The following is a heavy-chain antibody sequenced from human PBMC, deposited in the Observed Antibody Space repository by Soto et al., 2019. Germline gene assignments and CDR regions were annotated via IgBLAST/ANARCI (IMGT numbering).Heavy chain of an antibody. V-gene: IGHV3-23*01. CDR2: ISGSVAST. Sequence: GGSLRLSCAASGFTFSGCALSWVRQAPGKGLEWVSAISGSVASTCYADSVKGRFTISRDNSKNTVYLQMNSLRADDTAVYYCATNTDGYFYSLFKSWAQGTRVTVS. D-gene: IGHD3-22*01. J-gene: IGHJ5*02. CDR1: GFTFSGCA. CDR3: ATNTDGYFYSLFKS.